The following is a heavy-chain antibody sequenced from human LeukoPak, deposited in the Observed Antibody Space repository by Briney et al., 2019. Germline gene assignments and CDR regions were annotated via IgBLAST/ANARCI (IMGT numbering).Heavy chain of an antibody. CDR3: ARDRGRSGYCSGGSCNWDLGS. V-gene: IGHV3-21*01. D-gene: IGHD2-15*01. CDR2: ISISGTFI. Sequence: PGGSLRLSCAASGFTFNSYSMNWVRQAPGKGLEWVSSISISGTFIYYADSVKGRFIISKDSAKNSLYLQMNSLRAEDTAVYYCARDRGRSGYCSGGSCNWDLGSWGQGTPVTVSP. J-gene: IGHJ5*02. CDR1: GFTFNSYS.